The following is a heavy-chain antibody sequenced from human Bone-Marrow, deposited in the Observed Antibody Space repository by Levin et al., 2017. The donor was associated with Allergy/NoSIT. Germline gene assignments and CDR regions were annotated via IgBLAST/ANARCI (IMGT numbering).Heavy chain of an antibody. D-gene: IGHD5-12*01. V-gene: IGHV1-18*01. CDR1: GYAFTSHG. J-gene: IGHJ4*02. CDR3: ARERDIRGYSGYERTPFVI. CDR2: ITPFNGAT. Sequence: ASVKVSCKASGYAFTSHGLSWVRQAPGQGLEWVGWITPFNGATDYAQRFKGRVTMTRDTSTSTAYMELRSLRSDDTAVYWCARERDIRGYSGYERTPFVIWGQGTQVTVSS.